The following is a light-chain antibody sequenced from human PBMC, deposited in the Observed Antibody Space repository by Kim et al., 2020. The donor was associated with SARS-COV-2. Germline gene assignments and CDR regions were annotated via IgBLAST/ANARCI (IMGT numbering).Light chain of an antibody. CDR1: QRVSSY. V-gene: IGKV3-11*01. Sequence: SLSPGERAPLSCRASQRVSSYLAWYQQKPGQAPRLLIYDASNRATGIPARFSGSGSGTDFTLTISSLEPEDFAVYYCQQRSNWPTFGPGTKVDIK. J-gene: IGKJ3*01. CDR3: QQRSNWPT. CDR2: DAS.